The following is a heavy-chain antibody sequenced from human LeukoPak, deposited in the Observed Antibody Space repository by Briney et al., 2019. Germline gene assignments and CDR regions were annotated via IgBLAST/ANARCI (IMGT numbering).Heavy chain of an antibody. CDR2: IYTSGST. D-gene: IGHD3-3*01. V-gene: IGHV4-4*07. CDR3: ARESVDFDFWSGPGYYMDV. J-gene: IGHJ6*03. CDR1: GGSISSYY. Sequence: SETLSLTCTVSGGSISSYYWSWIRQPAGKGLEWIGRIYTSGSTNYNPSLKSRVTMSVDTSKNQFSLKLSSVTAADTAVYYCARESVDFDFWSGPGYYMDVWGKGTTVTVSS.